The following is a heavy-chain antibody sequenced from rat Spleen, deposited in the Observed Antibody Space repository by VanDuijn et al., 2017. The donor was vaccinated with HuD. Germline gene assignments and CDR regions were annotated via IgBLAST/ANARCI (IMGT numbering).Heavy chain of an antibody. Sequence: QVQLKESGPGLVEPSQTLSLTCTVSGFSLTSNGVSWIRQPPGKGLEWIAAISSGGSTYYNSALKSRLSISRDTPKSQVFLKMTSLQPEDTGTYYCSRHGDGVYWYFDFWGPGTMVTVSP. V-gene: IGHV2S12*01. CDR2: ISSGGST. J-gene: IGHJ1*01. D-gene: IGHD1-12*02. CDR1: GFSLTSNG. CDR3: SRHGDGVYWYFDF.